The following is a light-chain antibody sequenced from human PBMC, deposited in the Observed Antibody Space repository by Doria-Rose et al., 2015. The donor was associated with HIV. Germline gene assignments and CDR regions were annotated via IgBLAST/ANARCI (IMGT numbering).Light chain of an antibody. Sequence: TQSPSTLSASVGDRVTITCRASQSISNWLAWYQQKPGQAPKILIYKSSTLQSEVPSRFRGSGSGTEFTLTINSLQPDDFATYYCQHFDKYFSWTFGHGTKVDIK. CDR2: KSS. CDR3: QHFDKYFSWT. J-gene: IGKJ1*01. V-gene: IGKV1-5*03. CDR1: QSISNW.